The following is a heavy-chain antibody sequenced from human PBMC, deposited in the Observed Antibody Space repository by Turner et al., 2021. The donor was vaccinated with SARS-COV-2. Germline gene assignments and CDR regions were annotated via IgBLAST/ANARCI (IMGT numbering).Heavy chain of an antibody. CDR3: ARHQGSASGYDHGMNV. J-gene: IGHJ6*02. CDR1: GDSISSKS. CDR2: FYKIGSI. D-gene: IGHD1-26*01. V-gene: IGHV4-59*08. Sequence: QVQLQASGPGLVRPSETLSPTCTVSGDSISSKSWSWIRQSPGRGLEWIGYFYKIGSIDYNPTLRSRVTISVDTSKNQLSLNLISVTAADTAVYYCARHQGSASGYDHGMNVWGQGTAVIVSS.